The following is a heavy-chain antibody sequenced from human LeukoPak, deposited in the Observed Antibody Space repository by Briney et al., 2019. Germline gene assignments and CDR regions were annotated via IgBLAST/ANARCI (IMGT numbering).Heavy chain of an antibody. CDR2: IYYSGST. Sequence: SETLSLTCTVSGGSISSYYWSWIRQPPGKGLEWIGYIYYSGSTNYNPSLKSRVTISVDTSKNQFSLKLSSVTAADTAVYYCARQRCSGGICYSRAFDYWGQGTLVTVSS. CDR1: GGSISSYY. V-gene: IGHV4-59*08. D-gene: IGHD2-15*01. J-gene: IGHJ4*02. CDR3: ARQRCSGGICYSRAFDY.